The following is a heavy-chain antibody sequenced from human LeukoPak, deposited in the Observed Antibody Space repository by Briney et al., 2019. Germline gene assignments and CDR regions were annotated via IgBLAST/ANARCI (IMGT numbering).Heavy chain of an antibody. D-gene: IGHD1-26*01. CDR1: GGSISSYY. Sequence: PSETLSLTCTVSGGSISSYYWSWIRQPAGKGLEWIGSIYYSGSTYYNPSLKSRVTISVDTSKNQFSLKLSSVTAADTAVYYCAREVGATADYYYGMDVWGQGTTVTVSS. CDR2: IYYSGST. V-gene: IGHV4-4*07. CDR3: AREVGATADYYYGMDV. J-gene: IGHJ6*02.